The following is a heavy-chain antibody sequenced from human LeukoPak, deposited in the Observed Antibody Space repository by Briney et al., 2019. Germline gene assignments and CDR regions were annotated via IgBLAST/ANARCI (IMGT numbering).Heavy chain of an antibody. V-gene: IGHV3-30*04. Sequence: GGSLRLSCAAPGFTFSSYAMHWVRQAPGKGLEWVAVISYDGSNKYYADSVKGRFTISRDNSKNTLYLQMNSLRAEDTAVYYCARYCSGGSCYSGVSYAFDIWGQGTMVTVSS. CDR3: ARYCSGGSCYSGVSYAFDI. CDR2: ISYDGSNK. CDR1: GFTFSSYA. J-gene: IGHJ3*02. D-gene: IGHD2-15*01.